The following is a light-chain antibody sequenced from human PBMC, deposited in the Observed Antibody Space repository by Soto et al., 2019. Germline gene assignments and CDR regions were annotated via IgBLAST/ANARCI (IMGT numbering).Light chain of an antibody. Sequence: EIVLTQSPGTLSLSPGERATLSCRASQSVSSSYLAWYQQKPGQAPRLLIYQTSIRAAGIPDRFSGSGSGTDFTLTISRLEPEDFAVYYCQQYGSYTFGGGTKVDIK. J-gene: IGKJ4*01. CDR2: QTS. CDR1: QSVSSSY. CDR3: QQYGSYT. V-gene: IGKV3-20*01.